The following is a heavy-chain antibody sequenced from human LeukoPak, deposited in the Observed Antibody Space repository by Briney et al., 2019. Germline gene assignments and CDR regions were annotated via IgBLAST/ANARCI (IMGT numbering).Heavy chain of an antibody. CDR1: GGSFSGYY. J-gene: IGHJ4*02. CDR2: INHTGST. V-gene: IGHV4-34*01. Sequence: SETLSLTCAVYGGSFSGYYWSWIRQPPGKWLEWIGEINHTGSTNYNPSLKSRVTVSVDTSMNQFSLKLNSVTAADTAVYYCARRSPTALGDYWGQGTLVTVSS. CDR3: ARRSPTALGDY. D-gene: IGHD1-1*01.